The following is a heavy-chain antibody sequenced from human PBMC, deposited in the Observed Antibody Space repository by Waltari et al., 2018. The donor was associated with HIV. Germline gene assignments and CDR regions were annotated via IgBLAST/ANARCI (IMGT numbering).Heavy chain of an antibody. J-gene: IGHJ4*02. D-gene: IGHD1-26*01. CDR1: GFIFSNYA. V-gene: IGHV3-23*01. CDR2: ISGDSVYT. CDR3: AKGEKHSGSSYSRPEY. Sequence: EVQLLESGGGLVQPGGSLRLSCAASGFIFSNYAMTRVRQAPGKGLEWVSAISGDSVYTFYADSVKGRFTISRDNSKNTLYLQMNSLTVEDTAVYYCAKGEKHSGSSYSRPEYWGQGTLVTVSS.